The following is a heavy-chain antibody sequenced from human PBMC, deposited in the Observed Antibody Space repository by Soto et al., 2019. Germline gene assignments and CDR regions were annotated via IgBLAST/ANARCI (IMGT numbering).Heavy chain of an antibody. J-gene: IGHJ6*02. CDR2: ISYDGSNK. Sequence: EGSLTLTCAASGLTFSCYGMHWVRQAPGKGLEWVAVISYDGSNKYYADSVKGRFTISRDNSKNTLYLQMNSLRAEDTAVYYCAKDFGGDSGGMDVWGQGTTVTVSS. V-gene: IGHV3-30*18. CDR3: AKDFGGDSGGMDV. D-gene: IGHD2-21*02. CDR1: GLTFSCYG.